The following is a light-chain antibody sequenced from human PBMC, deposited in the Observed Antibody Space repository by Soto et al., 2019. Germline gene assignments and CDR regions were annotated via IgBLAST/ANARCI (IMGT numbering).Light chain of an antibody. J-gene: IGKJ5*01. V-gene: IGKV1-13*02. CDR3: QQFNSYPLT. Sequence: AIQLTQSPSSLSASVGDRVTITCRASQGISSALAWYQQKPGKAPKLLIYDASSLESGVPSRFSGSGSVTDFTLTISSLQPEDFATYYWQQFNSYPLTFGQGTRLEIK. CDR1: QGISSA. CDR2: DAS.